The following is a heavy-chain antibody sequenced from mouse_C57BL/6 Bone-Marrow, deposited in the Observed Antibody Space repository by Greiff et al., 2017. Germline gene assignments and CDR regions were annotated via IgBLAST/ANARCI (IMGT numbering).Heavy chain of an antibody. CDR3: ARFYYSNFYYAMDY. CDR1: GFTFSSYG. Sequence: EVMLVESGGDLVKPGGSLKLSCAASGFTFSSYGMSWVRQTPDKRLEWVATISSGGSYTYYPDSVKGRFTISRDNDKNTLYLQMSSLKSEDTAMYYCARFYYSNFYYAMDYWGQGTSVTVSS. V-gene: IGHV5-6*01. D-gene: IGHD2-5*01. CDR2: ISSGGSYT. J-gene: IGHJ4*01.